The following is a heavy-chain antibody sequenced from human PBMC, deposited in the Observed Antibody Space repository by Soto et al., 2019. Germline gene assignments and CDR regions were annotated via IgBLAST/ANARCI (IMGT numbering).Heavy chain of an antibody. CDR3: ASLTIFGAVIEGMDV. J-gene: IGHJ6*02. CDR2: ISSGSSPI. V-gene: IGHV3-48*02. Sequence: EVQLVESGGGLVQPGGSLRLSCAASGFTFSSYNMNWVRQDPGKGLEWLSYISSGSSPIYYADSVKGRFTISRDNAKNSLYLQMSSLRDEDTAVYYCASLTIFGAVIEGMDVWGQGTTVTVSS. CDR1: GFTFSSYN. D-gene: IGHD3-3*01.